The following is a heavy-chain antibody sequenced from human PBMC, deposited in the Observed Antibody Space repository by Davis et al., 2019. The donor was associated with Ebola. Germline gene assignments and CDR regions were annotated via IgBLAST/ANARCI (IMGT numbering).Heavy chain of an antibody. J-gene: IGHJ4*02. D-gene: IGHD3-22*01. CDR3: ARDHYYDSKGFDY. V-gene: IGHV3-74*01. CDR1: GFTFSSYW. CDR2: INSDGSST. Sequence: GESLKISCAASGFTFSSYWMHWVRQAPGRGLVWVSRINSDGSSTSYADSVKGRFTISRDNAKNTLYLQMNSLRAEDTAVYYCARDHYYDSKGFDYWGQGTLVTVSS.